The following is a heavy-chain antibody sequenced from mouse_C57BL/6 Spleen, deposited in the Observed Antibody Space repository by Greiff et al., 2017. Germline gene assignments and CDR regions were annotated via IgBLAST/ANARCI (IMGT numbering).Heavy chain of an antibody. CDR3: ARLELYYEYDDYFDY. Sequence: VQVVESGAELVKPGASVKISCKASGYAFSSYWMNWVQQRPGKGLEWIGQIYPGDGDTNYNGKFKGKATLTADKSSSTAYMQLSSLTSEDSAVYFCARLELYYEYDDYFDYWGQGTTLTVSS. J-gene: IGHJ2*01. CDR1: GYAFSSYW. D-gene: IGHD2-4*01. V-gene: IGHV1-80*01. CDR2: IYPGDGDT.